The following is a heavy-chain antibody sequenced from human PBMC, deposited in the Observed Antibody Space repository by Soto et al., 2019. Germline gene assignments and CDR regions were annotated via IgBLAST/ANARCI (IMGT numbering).Heavy chain of an antibody. CDR3: ARVSQLVLGYYYYGMDV. CDR2: INPNSGGT. D-gene: IGHD6-13*01. J-gene: IGHJ6*02. Sequence: ASVKVSCKASGYTFTGYYMHWVRQAPGQGLEGMGWINPNSGGTNYAQKFQGRVTMTRDTSISTAYMELSRLRSDDTAVYYCARVSQLVLGYYYYGMDVWGQGTTVTVSS. CDR1: GYTFTGYY. V-gene: IGHV1-2*02.